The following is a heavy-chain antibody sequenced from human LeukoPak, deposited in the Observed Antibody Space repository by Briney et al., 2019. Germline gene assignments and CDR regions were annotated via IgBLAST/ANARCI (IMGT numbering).Heavy chain of an antibody. CDR1: GGSISSSGYY. Sequence: SETLSLTCTVSGGSISSSGYYWGWIRQPPGKGLEWIGNIYYSGSTYYNPSLKSRVTISVDTSKNQFSLKLSSVTAADTAVYYCAGGRGEGKGISMVRGVRAPSYNWFDPWGHGTLVTVSS. D-gene: IGHD3-10*01. CDR3: AGGRGEGKGISMVRGVRAPSYNWFDP. CDR2: IYYSGST. J-gene: IGHJ5*02. V-gene: IGHV4-39*07.